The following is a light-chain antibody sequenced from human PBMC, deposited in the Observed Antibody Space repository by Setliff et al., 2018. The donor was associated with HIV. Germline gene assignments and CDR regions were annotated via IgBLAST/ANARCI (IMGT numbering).Light chain of an antibody. V-gene: IGLV2-11*01. CDR1: SSDVDAYDY. Sequence: QSALAQPRSMSGSPGQSVTISCTGTSSDVDAYDYVSWYQHHPGKAPKLLIYDVSERPSGVPDRFSGSKSGSTASLTISGLQAEDEVDYYCCSYAGSYTYVFGTGTKVTVL. CDR3: CSYAGSYTYV. CDR2: DVS. J-gene: IGLJ1*01.